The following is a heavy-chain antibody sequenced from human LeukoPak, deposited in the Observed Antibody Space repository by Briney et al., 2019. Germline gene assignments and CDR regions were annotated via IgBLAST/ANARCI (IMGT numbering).Heavy chain of an antibody. CDR1: GFTFSRDG. J-gene: IGHJ3*02. Sequence: GRSLRLSCAASGFTFSRDGMHWVRQAPGKGLEWVAVIWYDGSKKYYADSVKGRFTISRDNAKNSLYLQMNSLRAEDTAVYYCARRRWLQGLGAFDIWGQGTMVTVSS. CDR3: ARRRWLQGLGAFDI. CDR2: IWYDGSKK. D-gene: IGHD5-24*01. V-gene: IGHV3-33*01.